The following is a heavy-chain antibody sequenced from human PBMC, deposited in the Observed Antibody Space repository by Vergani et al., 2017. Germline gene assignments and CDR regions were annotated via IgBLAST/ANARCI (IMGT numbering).Heavy chain of an antibody. CDR1: GFTFSSYE. J-gene: IGHJ4*02. CDR2: ISSSGSTI. V-gene: IGHV3-48*03. Sequence: EVQLVESGGGLVQPGGSLRLSCAASGFTFSSYEMNWVRQAPGKGLEWVSYISSSGSTIYYADSVKGRFTISRDNAKNSLYLQMNSLRDEDTAVYYCARVGIVVVPAAIDYWGQGTLVTVSS. D-gene: IGHD2-2*01. CDR3: ARVGIVVVPAAIDY.